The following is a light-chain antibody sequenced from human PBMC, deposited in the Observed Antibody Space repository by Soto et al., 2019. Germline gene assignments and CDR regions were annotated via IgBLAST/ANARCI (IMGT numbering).Light chain of an antibody. Sequence: DIQMTQSPSTLSASVGDRVTITCRASQSISSWLAWYQQKPGKPPMLLIYKASTLESGVHSRFSGGGSETEVALTISSLQPDDFATYYCQHYHSYVYTVGQGTKLEI. CDR3: QHYHSYVYT. CDR2: KAS. J-gene: IGKJ2*01. V-gene: IGKV1-5*03. CDR1: QSISSW.